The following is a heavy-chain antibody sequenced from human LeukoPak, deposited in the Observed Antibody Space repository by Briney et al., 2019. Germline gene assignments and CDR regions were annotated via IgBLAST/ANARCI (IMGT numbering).Heavy chain of an antibody. CDR3: ARDTTADILTGYPYYYFDY. CDR2: ISSSSSYI. D-gene: IGHD3-9*01. CDR1: GFTFISYS. V-gene: IGHV3-21*01. Sequence: GGSLRLSCAASGFTFISYSMNWVRQAPGKGLEWVSSISSSSSYIYYADSVKGRFTISRDNAKNSLYLQMNSLRAEDTAVYYCARDTTADILTGYPYYYFDYWGQGTLVTVSS. J-gene: IGHJ4*02.